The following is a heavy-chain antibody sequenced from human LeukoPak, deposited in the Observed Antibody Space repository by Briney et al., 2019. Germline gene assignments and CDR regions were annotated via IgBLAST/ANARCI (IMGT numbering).Heavy chain of an antibody. Sequence: GGSLSLSCAASGFIFSSSAMIWVRQVPGKGLEWVSGISASGGSTSYADSVRGRFTISRDNPKNTLYLQMNSLRADYTAVYYCAREAPAVDYGRNGSLAYWGQGTPVTVSS. D-gene: IGHD4-23*01. CDR2: ISASGGST. CDR1: GFIFSSSA. J-gene: IGHJ1*01. V-gene: IGHV3-23*01. CDR3: AREAPAVDYGRNGSLAY.